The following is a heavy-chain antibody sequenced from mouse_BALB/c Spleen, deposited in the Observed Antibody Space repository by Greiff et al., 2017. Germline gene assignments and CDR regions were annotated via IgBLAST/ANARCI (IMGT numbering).Heavy chain of an antibody. J-gene: IGHJ3*01. Sequence: VQLKESGAELVKPGASVKLSCTASGFNIKDTYMHWVKQRPEQGLEWIGRIDPANGNTKYDPKFQGKATITADTSSNTAYLQLSSLTSEDTAVYYCARDLGFAYWGQGTLVTVSA. D-gene: IGHD3-1*01. CDR2: IDPANGNT. CDR3: ARDLGFAY. V-gene: IGHV14-3*02. CDR1: GFNIKDTY.